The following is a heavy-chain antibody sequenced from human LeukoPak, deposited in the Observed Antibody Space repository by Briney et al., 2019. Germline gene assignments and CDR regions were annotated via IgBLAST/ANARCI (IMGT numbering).Heavy chain of an antibody. CDR2: INHSGST. Sequence: PSETLSLTCAVYGGSFSGYYWSWIRQPPGKGLEWIGEINHSGSTNYNPSLKSRVTISVDTSKNQFSLKLSSVTAADTAVYYCARGQLSIFGVVIRPSYFDYWGQGTLVTVSS. V-gene: IGHV4-34*01. D-gene: IGHD3-3*01. J-gene: IGHJ4*02. CDR1: GGSFSGYY. CDR3: ARGQLSIFGVVIRPSYFDY.